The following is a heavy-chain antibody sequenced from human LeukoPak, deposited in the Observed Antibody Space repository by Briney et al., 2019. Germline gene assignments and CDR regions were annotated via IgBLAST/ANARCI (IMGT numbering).Heavy chain of an antibody. CDR3: ARDKWYYYGSGSYLFDY. CDR2: IYYSGST. J-gene: IGHJ4*02. CDR1: GGSISSYY. Sequence: SETLSLTCTVSGGSISSYYWSWIRQPPGKGLEWIGYIYYSGSTNYNPSLKSRVTISVDTSKNQFSLKLSSVAAADTAVYYCARDKWYYYGSGSYLFDYWGQGTLVTVSS. V-gene: IGHV4-59*12. D-gene: IGHD3-10*01.